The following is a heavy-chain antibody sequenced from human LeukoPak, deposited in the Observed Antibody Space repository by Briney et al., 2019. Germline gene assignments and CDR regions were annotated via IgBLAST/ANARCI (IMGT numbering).Heavy chain of an antibody. J-gene: IGHJ4*02. D-gene: IGHD6-19*01. Sequence: GESLEISCKGSGYIFTSYWIGWVRPLPGKGLEGMGIIFPGDSDTRSSPSFQGQVTISADKSISTAYLQWSSLKASDTAMYYCARGAFGVAGNLDYWGQGTLVTVSS. CDR2: IFPGDSDT. CDR1: GYIFTSYW. V-gene: IGHV5-51*01. CDR3: ARGAFGVAGNLDY.